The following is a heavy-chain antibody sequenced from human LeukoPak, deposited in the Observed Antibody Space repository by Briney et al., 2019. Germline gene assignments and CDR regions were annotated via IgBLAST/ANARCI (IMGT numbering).Heavy chain of an antibody. CDR2: ISSSSSYI. CDR3: ARDSFVSSPYYGMDV. V-gene: IGHV3-21*01. J-gene: IGHJ6*02. CDR1: GFTFSSYS. Sequence: GGSLRLSCAASGFTFSSYSMNWVRQAPGKGLEWVSSISSSSSYIYYADSVKGRFTISRDSAKNSLYLQMNSLRAEDTAVYYCARDSFVSSPYYGMDVWGQGTTVTVSS. D-gene: IGHD3-16*01.